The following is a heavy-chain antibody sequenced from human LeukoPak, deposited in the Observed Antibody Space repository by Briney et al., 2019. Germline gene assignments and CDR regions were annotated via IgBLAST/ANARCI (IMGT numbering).Heavy chain of an antibody. Sequence: PSETLSLTCTVSGGSISSYYWSWIRQPAGKGLEWIGRIYSTGSTNYNPSLKSRVTMSVDTSKNQFSLKLSSVTAADTAVYYCARGLFQRLWFGEFRWFDPWGQGTLVTVSS. CDR3: ARGLFQRLWFGEFRWFDP. CDR1: GGSISSYY. V-gene: IGHV4-4*07. CDR2: IYSTGST. J-gene: IGHJ5*02. D-gene: IGHD3-10*01.